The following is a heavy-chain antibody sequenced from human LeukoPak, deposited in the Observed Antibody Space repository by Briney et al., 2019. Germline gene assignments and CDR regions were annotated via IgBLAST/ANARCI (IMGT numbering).Heavy chain of an antibody. Sequence: SETLSLTCTVSGGSISSFYWTWIRQPPGKGLEWIGYLYYSGSTYYNPSLKSRVTISLDTSKNQVSLKLSSVTAADTAVYYCVRKWYSSGQQEWGQGTLVTVSS. CDR2: LYYSGST. J-gene: IGHJ4*02. D-gene: IGHD6-19*01. CDR3: VRKWYSSGQQE. V-gene: IGHV4-59*12. CDR1: GGSISSFY.